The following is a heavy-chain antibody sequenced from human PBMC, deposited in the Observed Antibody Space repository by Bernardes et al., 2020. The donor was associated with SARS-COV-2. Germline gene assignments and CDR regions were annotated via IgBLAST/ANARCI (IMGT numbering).Heavy chain of an antibody. J-gene: IGHJ4*02. Sequence: GGSLRLSCAGSGYTFSFHWMTWVRQAPGKGLEWVANIKPDGSEQYYVDSVKGRFTTSRDNAKSTLYLQINDLRAEDTAMYYCTTNPDFSFESWGQGTLVSVSS. V-gene: IGHV3-7*03. CDR2: IKPDGSEQ. CDR1: GYTFSFHW. CDR3: TTNPDFSFES.